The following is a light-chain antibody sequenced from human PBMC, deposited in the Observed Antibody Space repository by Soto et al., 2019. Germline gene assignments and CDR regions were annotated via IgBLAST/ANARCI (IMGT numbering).Light chain of an antibody. CDR2: KAP. Sequence: DIQMTQSPSTLSASVGDRVTITCRAGQSISSWLAWYQQKPGKAPKLLIYKAPSLESGVPSRFSGSGSGTEFTLTISSLQPDDFATYYCHQYNSYSWTFGQGTKVEI. V-gene: IGKV1-5*03. CDR3: HQYNSYSWT. CDR1: QSISSW. J-gene: IGKJ1*01.